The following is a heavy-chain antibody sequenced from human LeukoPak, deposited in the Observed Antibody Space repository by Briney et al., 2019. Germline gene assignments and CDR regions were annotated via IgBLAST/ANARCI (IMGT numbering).Heavy chain of an antibody. Sequence: GGSLRLSCAASGFTFSSYSMNWVRQAPGKGLEWVSYISSSSSTIYYADSVKGRFTISRDNAKNSVYLQMNSLRAEDTAVYYCARGYYDSSGIDAFDIWGQGTMVTVSS. CDR1: GFTFSSYS. CDR2: ISSSSSTI. D-gene: IGHD3-22*01. J-gene: IGHJ3*02. CDR3: ARGYYDSSGIDAFDI. V-gene: IGHV3-48*01.